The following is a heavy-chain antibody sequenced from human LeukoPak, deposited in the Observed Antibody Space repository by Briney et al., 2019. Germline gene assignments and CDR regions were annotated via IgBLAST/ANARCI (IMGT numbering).Heavy chain of an antibody. V-gene: IGHV1-2*02. CDR2: INPNSGGT. CDR1: GYIFTGYY. CDR3: ARDAYGLGSYPDY. J-gene: IGHJ4*02. D-gene: IGHD3-10*01. Sequence: ASVTVSCKSSGYIFTGYYMHWVRQAPAQGIEWMGWINPNSGGTTYAQKFQGRVTMTRDTSISTDFMELTRLRSDDTAVYDCARDAYGLGSYPDYWGQGTLVTVSS.